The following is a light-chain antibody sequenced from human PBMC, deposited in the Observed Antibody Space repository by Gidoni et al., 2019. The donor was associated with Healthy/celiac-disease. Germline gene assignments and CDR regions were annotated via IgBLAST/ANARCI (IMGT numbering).Light chain of an antibody. CDR3: QQRSNWPRIT. CDR2: DAS. Sequence: EIVLTQSPATLSLSPGARATLSCRASQSVSSYLAWYQQKPGQAPRLLIYDASNRATGIPARFSGSRSGTDFTLTISSLEPEDFAVYYCQQRSNWPRITFGGGTKVEIK. J-gene: IGKJ4*01. CDR1: QSVSSY. V-gene: IGKV3-11*01.